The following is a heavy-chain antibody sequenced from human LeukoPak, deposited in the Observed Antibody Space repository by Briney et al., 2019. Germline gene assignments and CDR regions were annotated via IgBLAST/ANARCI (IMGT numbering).Heavy chain of an antibody. D-gene: IGHD1-26*01. J-gene: IGHJ5*02. Sequence: SETLSLTCTVSGGSISSYYWSWIRQPAGKGLEWIGRIYTSGSTNCNPSLKSRVTMSVDTSKNQFSLKLSSVTAADTAVYYCARVGRVGEWFDPWGQGTLVTVSS. CDR1: GGSISSYY. CDR3: ARVGRVGEWFDP. V-gene: IGHV4-4*07. CDR2: IYTSGST.